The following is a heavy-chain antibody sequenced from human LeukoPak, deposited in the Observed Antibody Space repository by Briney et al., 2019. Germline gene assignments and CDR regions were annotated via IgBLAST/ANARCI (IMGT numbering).Heavy chain of an antibody. D-gene: IGHD6-19*01. CDR1: GFTVSSNY. CDR3: RGDSSGWYDPLGY. Sequence: GGSLRLSCAASGFTVSSNYMSWVRQAPGKGLEWVSSISSSSSYIHYADSVKGRFTISRDNAKNSLYLQMNSLRAEDTAVYYCRGDSSGWYDPLGYWGQGTLVTVSS. CDR2: ISSSSSYI. J-gene: IGHJ4*02. V-gene: IGHV3-21*01.